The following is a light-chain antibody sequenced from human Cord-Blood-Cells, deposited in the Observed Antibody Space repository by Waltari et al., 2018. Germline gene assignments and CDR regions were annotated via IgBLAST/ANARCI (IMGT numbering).Light chain of an antibody. Sequence: QSALTQPASVSGSPGQSITISCPGTSSDVGGYNYVSWYQQHPGKAPKLMIYDVRNRPSGVSNRFSGSKSGNTATLTISGLQAEDEADYDCSSYTSSSTYVVFGGGTKLTVL. CDR3: SSYTSSSTYVV. J-gene: IGLJ2*01. V-gene: IGLV2-14*01. CDR1: SSDVGGYNY. CDR2: DVR.